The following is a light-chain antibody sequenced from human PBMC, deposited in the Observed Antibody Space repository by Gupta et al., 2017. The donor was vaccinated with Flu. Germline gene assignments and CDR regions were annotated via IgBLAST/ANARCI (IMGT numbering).Light chain of an antibody. Sequence: QSALTQPASASGSPGQSITIPCTGTSSDVGNYNLVSWYQQHPGKAPKVMIYEGSKRPSGVSNRFSGSKSGNTASLTISGLQPEDEADYYCCSYAGSSIYVVFGGGTKLTVL. CDR2: EGS. J-gene: IGLJ2*01. CDR3: CSYAGSSIYVV. CDR1: SSDVGNYNL. V-gene: IGLV2-23*01.